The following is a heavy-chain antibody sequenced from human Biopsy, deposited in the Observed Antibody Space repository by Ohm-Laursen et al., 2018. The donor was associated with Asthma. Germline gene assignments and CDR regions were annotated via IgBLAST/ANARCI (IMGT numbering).Heavy chain of an antibody. CDR1: GYTVTRYA. CDR3: ARVQKSPGDRWFDP. Sequence: SVKVSCKASGYTVTRYALNWVRQAPGEGLEWMGRINPNGGATIYAQKFQGRVTMTRDTSISTAYMELSRLTSDDTAVYYCARVQKSPGDRWFDPWGQGTLVTVSS. CDR2: INPNGGAT. V-gene: IGHV1-2*06. J-gene: IGHJ5*02. D-gene: IGHD7-27*01.